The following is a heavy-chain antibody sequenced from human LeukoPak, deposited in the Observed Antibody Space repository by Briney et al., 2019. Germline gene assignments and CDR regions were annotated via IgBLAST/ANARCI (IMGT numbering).Heavy chain of an antibody. J-gene: IGHJ5*02. Sequence: GGSLRLSCAASGFTFSSYSMNWVRQAPGKGLEWVSSISSSSSYIYYADSVKGRFTISRDNAKNSLYLQMNSLRAEDTAVYYCARCGHYYGSGSYRWFDPWGQGTLVTVSS. CDR1: GFTFSSYS. CDR2: ISSSSSYI. D-gene: IGHD3-10*01. CDR3: ARCGHYYGSGSYRWFDP. V-gene: IGHV3-21*01.